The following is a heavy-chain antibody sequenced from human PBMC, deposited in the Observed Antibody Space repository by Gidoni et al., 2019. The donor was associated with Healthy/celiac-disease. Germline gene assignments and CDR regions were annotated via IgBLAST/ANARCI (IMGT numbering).Heavy chain of an antibody. Sequence: QVRLVESGGGLAQPGRSLRRPRAAAGLTLRRYAMYWVRQAPGKGLELVAVISYDGSNKNYADSVKGRFTISRDNSKNTLYLQMNSLRAEDTAVYYCARERVRVTMVRGVMDLDPWGQGTLVTVSS. CDR3: ARERVRVTMVRGVMDLDP. CDR2: ISYDGSNK. D-gene: IGHD3-10*01. CDR1: GLTLRRYA. J-gene: IGHJ5*02. V-gene: IGHV3-30*04.